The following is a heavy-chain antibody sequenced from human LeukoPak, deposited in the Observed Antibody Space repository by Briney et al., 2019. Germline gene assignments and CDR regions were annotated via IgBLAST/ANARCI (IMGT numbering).Heavy chain of an antibody. V-gene: IGHV3-48*03. J-gene: IGHJ3*02. CDR1: GFTFNNYE. CDR2: ISSSGNLI. CDR3: ATGIVVVPAAIVYAFDI. D-gene: IGHD2-2*01. Sequence: GGSLRLSCAASGFTFNNYEMNWVRQAPGKGLEWLSYISSSGNLIYYAASVKGRFTISRDNAKNSLYLQMNSLRAEDTAVYYCATGIVVVPAAIVYAFDIWGQGTMVTVSS.